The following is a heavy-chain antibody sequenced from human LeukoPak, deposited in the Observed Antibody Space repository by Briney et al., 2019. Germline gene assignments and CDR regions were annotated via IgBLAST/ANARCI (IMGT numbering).Heavy chain of an antibody. CDR3: ARGGPGRSLTIVPERTKYYMDV. D-gene: IGHD1-26*01. V-gene: IGHV3-21*01. Sequence: PGGSLRLSCAASGFTFSSYSMNWVRQAPGKGLEWVSSISSSSSYIYYADSVKGRLTISRDNAKNSLYLQMNSLRAEDTAVYYCARGGPGRSLTIVPERTKYYMDVWGKGATVTVSS. CDR1: GFTFSSYS. J-gene: IGHJ6*03. CDR2: ISSSSSYI.